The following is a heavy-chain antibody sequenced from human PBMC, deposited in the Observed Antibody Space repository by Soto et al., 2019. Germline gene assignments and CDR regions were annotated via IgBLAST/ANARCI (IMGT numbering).Heavy chain of an antibody. Sequence: QITLKESGPTLVKPTQTLTLTCTFSGFSFNINGVGVGWIRQPPGKALEWLALIYWDDDKRYSPSLRNRLSITKDTSKNQVVLTMTNMDPLDTATYYCARIISGSYFPYWGQGTLVTVSS. CDR1: GFSFNINGVG. D-gene: IGHD1-26*01. J-gene: IGHJ4*02. V-gene: IGHV2-5*02. CDR3: ARIISGSYFPY. CDR2: IYWDDDK.